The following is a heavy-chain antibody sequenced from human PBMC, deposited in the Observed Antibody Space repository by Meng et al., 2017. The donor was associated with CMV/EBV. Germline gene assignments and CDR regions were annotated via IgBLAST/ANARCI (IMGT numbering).Heavy chain of an antibody. D-gene: IGHD3-22*01. V-gene: IGHV4-30-4*08. CDR2: IYYSGTT. CDR3: ARLSGSGTTSTGYHYAFDS. J-gene: IGHJ4*02. Sequence: QVQLQDSGPGLVKPSQTLSLTCSVSGGSISSGDYYWSWIRQPPGKGLEWIGYIYYSGTTYYNPSLESRVTISVDTSKNQFSLNLSSVTAADTAVYYCARLSGSGTTSTGYHYAFDSWGQGTLVTVSS. CDR1: GGSISSGDYY.